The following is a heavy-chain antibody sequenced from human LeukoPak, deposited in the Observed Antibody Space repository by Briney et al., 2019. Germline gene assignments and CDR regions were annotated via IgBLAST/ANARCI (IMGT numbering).Heavy chain of an antibody. D-gene: IGHD2-2*02. J-gene: IGHJ3*02. Sequence: GGSLRLSCAASGFTFSDYYMSWIRQAPGKGLEWVSYISSSGSTIYYADSVKGRFTISRDNAKNSLYLQMNSLRAEDTAVYYCARSGEYCSSTSCYIREYDAFDIWGQGTMVTVSS. CDR3: ARSGEYCSSTSCYIREYDAFDI. CDR1: GFTFSDYY. CDR2: ISSSGSTI. V-gene: IGHV3-11*04.